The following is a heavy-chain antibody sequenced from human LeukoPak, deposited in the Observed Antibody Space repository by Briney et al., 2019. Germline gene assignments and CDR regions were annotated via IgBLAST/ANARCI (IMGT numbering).Heavy chain of an antibody. V-gene: IGHV3-23*01. J-gene: IGHJ4*02. Sequence: PGGTLRLSCAASGFTFSSYGMSWVRQAPGKGLEWVSAISGSGGSTYYADSVKGRFTISRDNSKNTLYLQMSSLRAEDTAVYYCAKDPYDYVWGMDSYYFDYWGQGTLVTVSS. CDR1: GFTFSSYG. CDR2: ISGSGGST. CDR3: AKDPYDYVWGMDSYYFDY. D-gene: IGHD3-16*01.